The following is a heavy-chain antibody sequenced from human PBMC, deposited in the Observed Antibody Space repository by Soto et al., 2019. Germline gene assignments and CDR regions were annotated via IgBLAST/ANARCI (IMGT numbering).Heavy chain of an antibody. J-gene: IGHJ4*02. V-gene: IGHV4-34*01. CDR1: GGSFSGYY. CDR2: INHSGST. CDR3: ARRSSSWSPFDY. D-gene: IGHD6-13*01. Sequence: SSTLSLSCAVYGGSFSGYYWSWIRQPPGKGLEWIGEINHSGSTNYNPSLKSRVTISVDTSKNQFSLKLSSVTAADTAVYYCARRSSSWSPFDYWGQGTLVTVSS.